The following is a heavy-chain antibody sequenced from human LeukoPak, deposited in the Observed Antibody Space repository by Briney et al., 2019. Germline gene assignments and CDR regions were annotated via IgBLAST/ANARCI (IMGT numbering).Heavy chain of an antibody. CDR2: FDPEDGET. J-gene: IGHJ4*02. V-gene: IGHV1-24*01. Sequence: ASVKVSCKVSGYTLTELSMHWVRQAPGKGLEWMGGFDPEDGETIYAQKFQGRVTMTEDTSTDTAYMELSSLRSEDTAVYYCATSPPHQYSSSWQFDYWAREPWSPSPQ. CDR1: GYTLTELS. D-gene: IGHD6-13*01. CDR3: ATSPPHQYSSSWQFDY.